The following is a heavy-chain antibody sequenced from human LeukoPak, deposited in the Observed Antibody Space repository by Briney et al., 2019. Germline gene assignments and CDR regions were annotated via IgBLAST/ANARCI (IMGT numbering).Heavy chain of an antibody. D-gene: IGHD3-22*01. CDR1: GFTFSSYS. CDR2: ISSSSSYI. CDR3: ARRDDYYDSSGYYYAF. Sequence: GGSLRLSCAASGFTFSSYSMNWVRQAPGKGLEWVSSISSSSSYIYYADSVKGRFTISRDNAKNSLYLQMNSLRAEDTAVYYCARRDDYYDSSGYYYAFWGQGTLVTVSS. J-gene: IGHJ4*02. V-gene: IGHV3-21*01.